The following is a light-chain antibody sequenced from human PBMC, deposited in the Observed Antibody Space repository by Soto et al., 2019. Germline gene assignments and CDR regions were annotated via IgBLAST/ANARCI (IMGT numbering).Light chain of an antibody. Sequence: ELTQPPSVSVSPGQTARITCSGDALPKQYSYWYQQRPGQAPLLLIYRDTERPSGIPERFSGSSSGTTVTLTISGVQAEDDADYFCQSADTGGTSWVFGGGTKVTVL. CDR2: RDT. J-gene: IGLJ3*02. CDR3: QSADTGGTSWV. V-gene: IGLV3-25*02. CDR1: ALPKQY.